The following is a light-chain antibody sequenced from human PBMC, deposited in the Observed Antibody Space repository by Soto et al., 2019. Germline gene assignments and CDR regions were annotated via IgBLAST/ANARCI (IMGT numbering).Light chain of an antibody. CDR1: QGIGKD. CDR3: LQHNSHPLT. CDR2: AAS. Sequence: DIQMTQSPSSLSASVGDRVTITCRASQGIGKDLSWYQQQPGKVPKRLIYAASGLQTGAPSRFSGSGYGTEFSLTINSVQPEDVAIYYCLQHNSHPLTFGQGTKLEIK. V-gene: IGKV1-17*01. J-gene: IGKJ2*01.